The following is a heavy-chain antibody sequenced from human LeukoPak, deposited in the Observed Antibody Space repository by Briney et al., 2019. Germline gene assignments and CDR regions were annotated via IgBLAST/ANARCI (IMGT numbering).Heavy chain of an antibody. CDR2: ISESGDST. Sequence: GGSLRLSCAASGFTFANYAMSWVRQAPGKGLEWVSLISESGDSTYYADSMKGRFTISRDNSKNTLCLQMDSLRAEDTAVYYCARDYSSSWLRFFDYWGQGTLVTVSS. CDR1: GFTFANYA. J-gene: IGHJ4*02. V-gene: IGHV3-23*01. D-gene: IGHD6-6*01. CDR3: ARDYSSSWLRFFDY.